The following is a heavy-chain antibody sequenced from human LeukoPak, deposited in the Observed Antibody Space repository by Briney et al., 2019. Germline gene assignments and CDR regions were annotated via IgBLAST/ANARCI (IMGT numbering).Heavy chain of an antibody. V-gene: IGHV6-1*01. CDR1: GDSVSSNSAA. Sequence: SQTLSLTCAISGDSVSSNSAAWNWIRQSPSRGLEWLGRAYYRSKWFNDYAASVRSRITIKPGTPSNQFSLQLNSVTPEDTAMYFCARSKGHLDSWGQGTLVTVSS. J-gene: IGHJ4*02. CDR3: ARSKGHLDS. CDR2: AYYRSKWFN.